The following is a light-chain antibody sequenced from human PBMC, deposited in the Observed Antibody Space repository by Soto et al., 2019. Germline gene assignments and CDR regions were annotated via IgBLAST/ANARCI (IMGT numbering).Light chain of an antibody. CDR3: SSYTSSSTLVL. CDR2: DVS. J-gene: IGLJ2*01. V-gene: IGLV2-14*01. Sequence: QSALTQPASVSRSPGQSITISCTGTSSDVGGYNHVCWYQQHPGKAAKLMIYDVSNRPSGVSNRFSGSKSGNTASLTISGLQAEDEADYYCSSYTSSSTLVLFGGGTKVTVL. CDR1: SSDVGGYNH.